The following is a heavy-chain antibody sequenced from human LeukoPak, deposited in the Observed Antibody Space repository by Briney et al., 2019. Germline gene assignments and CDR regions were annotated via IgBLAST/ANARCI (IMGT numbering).Heavy chain of an antibody. CDR2: INWNGGST. V-gene: IGHV3-20*01. CDR3: ARGASGGSYTLFDY. J-gene: IGHJ4*02. D-gene: IGHD2-15*01. CDR1: GFTFDDYG. Sequence: GGSLRLSCAASGFTFDDYGMSWVRHAPGKGLEWVSGINWNGGSTDYADSVKGRFTISRDNAKNSLYLQMNSLRAEDTALYHCARGASGGSYTLFDYWGQGTLVTVSS.